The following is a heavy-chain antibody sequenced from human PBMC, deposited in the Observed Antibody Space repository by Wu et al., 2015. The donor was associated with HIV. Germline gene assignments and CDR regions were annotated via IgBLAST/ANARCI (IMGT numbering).Heavy chain of an antibody. CDR2: INPNSGGI. V-gene: IGHV1-2*02. CDR3: ARDMGHEGRQWLVQPGAFDI. Sequence: QVQLVQSGAEVKKPGASVKVSCKASGYTFTGYYMHWVRQAPGQGLEWMGWINPNSGGINYAQKFQGRVTMTRDTSISTAYMELSRLRSDDTAVYYCARDMGHEGRQWLVQPGAFDIWGQGQWSPSLQ. D-gene: IGHD6-19*01. J-gene: IGHJ3*02. CDR1: GYTFTGYY.